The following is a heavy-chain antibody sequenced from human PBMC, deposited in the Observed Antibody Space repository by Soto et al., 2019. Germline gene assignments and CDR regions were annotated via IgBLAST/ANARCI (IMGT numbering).Heavy chain of an antibody. CDR3: ARPFSYGKSVDFDS. Sequence: TSETLSLTCTVSGDSISRRSYYWGWIRQPPGKGLEWIGNIYYSGSAYYNPSLESRVTMSVDTSKNQFSLNLSSVTAADTAVYYCARPFSYGKSVDFDSWGQGTLVTVSS. CDR1: GDSISRRSYY. CDR2: IYYSGSA. V-gene: IGHV4-39*01. D-gene: IGHD5-18*01. J-gene: IGHJ4*02.